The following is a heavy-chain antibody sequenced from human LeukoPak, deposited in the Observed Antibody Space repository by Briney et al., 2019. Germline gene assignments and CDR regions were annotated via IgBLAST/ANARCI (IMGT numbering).Heavy chain of an antibody. V-gene: IGHV4-4*07. Sequence: SETLSLTCTVSGASISSSYCTWIRQPAGEGLEWIGRISTGGSTTYNPSFKSRVTMSVDTSKNQFSLTLTSVTAADTAVYYCARELGGSYSAIDYWGQGTLVTVSS. CDR1: GASISSSY. CDR3: ARELGGSYSAIDY. D-gene: IGHD1-26*01. J-gene: IGHJ4*02. CDR2: ISTGGST.